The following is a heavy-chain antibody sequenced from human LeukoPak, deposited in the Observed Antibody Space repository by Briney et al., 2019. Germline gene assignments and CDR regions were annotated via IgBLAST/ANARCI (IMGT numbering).Heavy chain of an antibody. D-gene: IGHD2-2*01. V-gene: IGHV4-34*01. CDR1: GGSFSGYY. CDR2: INHSGST. Sequence: KPSETLSLTCAVYGGSFSGYYWSWIRQPPGKGLEWIGEINHSGSTNYNPSLKSRVTISVDTSKNQFSLKLSSVTAADTAVYYCARQRQLAPFDYWGQGTLVTASS. CDR3: ARQRQLAPFDY. J-gene: IGHJ4*02.